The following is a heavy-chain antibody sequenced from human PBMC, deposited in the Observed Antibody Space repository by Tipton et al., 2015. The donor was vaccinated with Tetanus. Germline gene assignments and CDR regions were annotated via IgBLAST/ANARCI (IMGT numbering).Heavy chain of an antibody. J-gene: IGHJ4*02. Sequence: SLRLSCAVSGFTFSNYRMNWVRQAPGRGLQWVVSISSTSSYIYYADSVKGRFTISRDNAKNSLYLQINSLRAEDAALYYCASGRTLDYWGQGTLVTVSS. CDR2: ISSTSSYI. V-gene: IGHV3-21*01. CDR3: ASGRTLDY. CDR1: GFTFSNYR.